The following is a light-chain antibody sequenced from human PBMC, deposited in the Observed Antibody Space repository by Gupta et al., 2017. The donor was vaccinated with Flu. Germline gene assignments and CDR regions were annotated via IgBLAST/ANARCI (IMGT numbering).Light chain of an antibody. CDR3: QQSYSTPLT. V-gene: IGKV1-39*01. CDR1: QSISSL. Sequence: DIQMTQSPSSLSASVGDRVTITCRASQSISSLLNWYQQKPGKAPKLLIYAASSLQSGVPSRFSGSGSGTEFTLTISSLQPEDFASYYCQQSYSTPLTFGGGTKVEIK. CDR2: AAS. J-gene: IGKJ4*01.